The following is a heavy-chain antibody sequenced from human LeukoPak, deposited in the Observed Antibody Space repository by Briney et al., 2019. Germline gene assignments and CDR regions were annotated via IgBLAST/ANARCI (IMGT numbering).Heavy chain of an antibody. CDR1: GFPFSNAW. D-gene: IGHD3-10*01. Sequence: GGSLRLSCAASGFPFSNAWMSWVRQAPGKGLEWVGRIKSKTDGGKTDYAAPVQGRFSISRDDSENTLFLQMNGLNTEDTAVYYCSTVSPYYGSGTTSPDSWGQGTLVVVSS. CDR2: IKSKTDGGKT. J-gene: IGHJ4*02. CDR3: STVSPYYGSGTTSPDS. V-gene: IGHV3-15*01.